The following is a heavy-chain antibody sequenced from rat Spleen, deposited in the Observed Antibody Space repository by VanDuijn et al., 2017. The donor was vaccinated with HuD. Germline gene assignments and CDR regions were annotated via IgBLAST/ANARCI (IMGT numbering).Heavy chain of an antibody. CDR2: ISTSGSRT. Sequence: EVQLVESGGGLVQPGRSLKLSCAASGFAFSNYYMAWVRQAPKKGLEWVATISTSGSRTYYPDSVKGRFTISRDNAENTVYLQMNSLRSEDTATYYCARDGPLFAYWGQGTLVTVSS. CDR1: GFAFSNYY. V-gene: IGHV5-25*01. J-gene: IGHJ3*01. CDR3: ARDGPLFAY. D-gene: IGHD1-12*02.